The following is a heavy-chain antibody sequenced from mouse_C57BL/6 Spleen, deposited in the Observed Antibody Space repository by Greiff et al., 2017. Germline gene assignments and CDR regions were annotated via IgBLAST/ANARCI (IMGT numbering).Heavy chain of an antibody. Sequence: DVQLVESGGDLVKPGASVKLSCTASGFTFSSYCMSWVRQTPDKRLEWVATISRGGSYTYYPDSVKGRFTISKDNAKNTLYLHMSRLKSEDTAMYCCTRGYDYEGAMDYWGQGTSVTVSS. J-gene: IGHJ4*01. CDR1: GFTFSSYC. CDR2: ISRGGSYT. CDR3: TRGYDYEGAMDY. V-gene: IGHV5-6*01. D-gene: IGHD2-4*01.